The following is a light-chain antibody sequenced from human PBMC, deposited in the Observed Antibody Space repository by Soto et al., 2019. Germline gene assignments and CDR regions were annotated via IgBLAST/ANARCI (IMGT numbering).Light chain of an antibody. CDR1: QSFRGL. Sequence: IVLTQSPATLSLSPGEAATLSCRASQSFRGLLAWYQQKPGQAPRLLIYDAYNRATGIPPRFSGSGSGTDFTLTISSLQPEDSAVYYCQQRHMWPITFGQGTRLEIK. J-gene: IGKJ5*01. CDR3: QQRHMWPIT. CDR2: DAY. V-gene: IGKV3-11*01.